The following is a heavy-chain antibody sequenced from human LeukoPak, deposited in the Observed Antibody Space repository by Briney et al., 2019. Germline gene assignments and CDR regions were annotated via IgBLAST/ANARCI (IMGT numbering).Heavy chain of an antibody. V-gene: IGHV1-46*01. J-gene: IGHJ3*02. D-gene: IGHD3-22*01. Sequence: ASVKVSCKASGYTFTSYYMHWVRQAPGQGLEWTGIINPSGGSTSYAQKFQGRVTMTRDTSTSTVYMELSSLRSEDTAVYYCARAYDSSGYPLDAFDIWGQGTMVTVSS. CDR3: ARAYDSSGYPLDAFDI. CDR2: INPSGGST. CDR1: GYTFTSYY.